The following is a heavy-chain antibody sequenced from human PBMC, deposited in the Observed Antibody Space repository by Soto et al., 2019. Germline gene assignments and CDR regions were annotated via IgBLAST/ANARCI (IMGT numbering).Heavy chain of an antibody. D-gene: IGHD3-10*01. CDR2: ISHDGSNK. CDR1: GFPFTAYG. J-gene: IGHJ4*02. Sequence: QVQLVESGGGVVQPGRSLRLSCAASGFPFTAYGMHWVREGPDKGLEGVALISHDGSNKFYADSVKGRFTISRDNSKNTLYLQLNSLTPEDTALYYCVGGQYYFDYRGQGTLVVVSS. V-gene: IGHV3-30*03. CDR3: VGGQYYFDY.